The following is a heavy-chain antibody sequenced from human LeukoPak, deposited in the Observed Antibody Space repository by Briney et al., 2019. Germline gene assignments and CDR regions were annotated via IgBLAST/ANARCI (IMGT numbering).Heavy chain of an antibody. CDR1: GGSISSSSYY. Sequence: PSETLSLTCIVSGGSISSSSYYWGWIRQPPGKGLEWIGSIYYSGSTYYNPSLKSRVTISVDTSKNQFSLKLSSVTAADTAVYYCARFLWFGESDAFDIWGQGTMVTVSS. CDR2: IYYSGST. J-gene: IGHJ3*02. D-gene: IGHD3-10*01. V-gene: IGHV4-39*01. CDR3: ARFLWFGESDAFDI.